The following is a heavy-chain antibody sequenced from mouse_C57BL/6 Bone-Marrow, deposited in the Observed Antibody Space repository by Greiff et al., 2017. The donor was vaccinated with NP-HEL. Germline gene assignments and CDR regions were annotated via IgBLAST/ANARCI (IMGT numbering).Heavy chain of an antibody. J-gene: IGHJ4*01. V-gene: IGHV6-3*01. Sequence: EVKLVESGGGLVQPGGSMKLSCVASGFTFSNYWMNWVRQSPEKGLEWVAQIRLKSDNYATNYAESVKGRFTISRDDSKSSVYLQMNNLRAEDTGIYYCTYYYGSSYDAMDYWGQGTSVTVSS. CDR1: GFTFSNYW. D-gene: IGHD1-1*01. CDR3: TYYYGSSYDAMDY. CDR2: IRLKSDNYAT.